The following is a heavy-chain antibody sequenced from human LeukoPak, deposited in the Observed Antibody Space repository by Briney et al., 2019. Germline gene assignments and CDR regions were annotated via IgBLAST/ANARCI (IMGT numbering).Heavy chain of an antibody. CDR3: ARDSPGEIRYFDWSPPRRYFDL. CDR1: GFTFSSYW. V-gene: IGHV3-7*03. J-gene: IGHJ2*01. D-gene: IGHD3-9*01. Sequence: GGSLRLSCAASGFTFSSYWMSWVRQAPGKGLEWVANIKQDGSEKYYVDSVKGRFTISRDNAKNSLYLQMNSLRAEDTAVYYCARDSPGEIRYFDWSPPRRYFDLWGRGTLVTVSS. CDR2: IKQDGSEK.